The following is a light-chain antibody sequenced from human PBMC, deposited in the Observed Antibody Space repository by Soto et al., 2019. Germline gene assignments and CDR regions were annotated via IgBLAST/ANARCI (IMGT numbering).Light chain of an antibody. Sequence: EIVLTQSPGTLSLSPGERATLSCRASQSVSSSYLAWYQQKPGQAPRLLISGASSRATGIPDRFSGSGSGTDFILTISRLEPEDFAVYYCQQYGSSPLYTFGQGTKLEIK. CDR1: QSVSSSY. CDR2: GAS. V-gene: IGKV3-20*01. J-gene: IGKJ2*01. CDR3: QQYGSSPLYT.